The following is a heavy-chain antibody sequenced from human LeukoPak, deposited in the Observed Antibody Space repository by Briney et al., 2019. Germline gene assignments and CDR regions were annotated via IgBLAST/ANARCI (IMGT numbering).Heavy chain of an antibody. Sequence: SETLSLTCTVSGGSISSYYWSWIRQPPGKGLEWIGYIYYSGSTNYNPSLKSRVTISVDTSKYQFSLKLSSVTAADTAVYYCARGSVVVVPAAILDWFDPWGQGTLVTVSS. D-gene: IGHD2-2*01. CDR1: GGSISSYY. V-gene: IGHV4-59*01. CDR2: IYYSGST. CDR3: ARGSVVVVPAAILDWFDP. J-gene: IGHJ5*02.